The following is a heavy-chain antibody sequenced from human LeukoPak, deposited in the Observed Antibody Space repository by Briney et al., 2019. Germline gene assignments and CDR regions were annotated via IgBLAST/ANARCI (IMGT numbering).Heavy chain of an antibody. V-gene: IGHV3-21*01. D-gene: IGHD6-13*01. CDR2: ISSSSSYI. Sequence: PGGSLRLSCAASGFIFSSYSMNWVRQAPRKGLEWVSFISSSSSYIYYADSVKGRFTISRDNAKNSLYLQMNSLRAEDTAVYYCARARYSSSPFDPWGQGTLVTASS. CDR3: ARARYSSSPFDP. CDR1: GFIFSSYS. J-gene: IGHJ5*02.